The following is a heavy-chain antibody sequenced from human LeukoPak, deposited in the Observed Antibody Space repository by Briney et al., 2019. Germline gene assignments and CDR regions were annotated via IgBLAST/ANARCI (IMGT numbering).Heavy chain of an antibody. V-gene: IGHV4-34*01. CDR3: ARAMGAVVPAAIGY. D-gene: IGHD2-2*02. J-gene: IGHJ4*02. CDR2: INHSGST. Sequence: SETLSLTCAVYGLSFSGYYWSWIRQPPGKGLEWIGEINHSGSTNYNPSLKSRVTISVDTSKNQFSLKLSSVTAADTAVYYCARAMGAVVPAAIGYWGQGTLVTVSS. CDR1: GLSFSGYY.